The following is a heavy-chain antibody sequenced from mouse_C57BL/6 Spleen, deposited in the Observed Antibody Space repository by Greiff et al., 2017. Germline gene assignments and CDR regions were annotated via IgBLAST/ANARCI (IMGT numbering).Heavy chain of an antibody. CDR2: LYPGDGDT. CDR3: ARDGNYGYCDV. Sequence: VQLQQSGPELVKPGASVKISCKASGYAFSSSWMNWVKQRPGKGLEWIGRLYPGDGDTNYNGKFKGKATLTADKSSSTAYMQLSSLTSEDSAVYFCARDGNYGYCDVWGTGTTVTVSS. V-gene: IGHV1-82*01. D-gene: IGHD2-1*01. CDR1: GYAFSSSW. J-gene: IGHJ1*03.